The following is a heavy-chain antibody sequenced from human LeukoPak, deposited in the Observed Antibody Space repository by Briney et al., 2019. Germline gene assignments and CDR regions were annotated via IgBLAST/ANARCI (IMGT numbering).Heavy chain of an antibody. Sequence: SQTLSLTCTVSGGSISSGGYYWSWIRQPPGKGLEWIGYIYYSGSTNYNPSLKSRVTISVDTSKNQFSLKLSSVTAADTAVYYCARDQAAGIDYWGQGTLVTVSS. D-gene: IGHD1-1*01. CDR3: ARDQAAGIDY. V-gene: IGHV4-61*08. CDR2: IYYSGST. CDR1: GGSISSGGYY. J-gene: IGHJ4*02.